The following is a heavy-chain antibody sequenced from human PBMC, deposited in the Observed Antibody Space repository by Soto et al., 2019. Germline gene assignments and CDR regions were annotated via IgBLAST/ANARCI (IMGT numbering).Heavy chain of an antibody. Sequence: EVQLVESGGGLVRPGGSLRLSCAASGFTFSSYSMNWVRQAPGKGLEWVSYISSSSSTIYYADSVKGRFTISRDNAKNSLYLQINSLRAEDTAVYYCARHPERIAEIGWFDPWGQGTLVTVSS. CDR3: ARHPERIAEIGWFDP. J-gene: IGHJ5*02. CDR1: GFTFSSYS. D-gene: IGHD6-13*01. CDR2: ISSSSSTI. V-gene: IGHV3-48*01.